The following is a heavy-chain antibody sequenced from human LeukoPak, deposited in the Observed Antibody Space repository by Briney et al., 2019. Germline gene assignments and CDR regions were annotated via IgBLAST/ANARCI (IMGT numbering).Heavy chain of an antibody. CDR2: IYYSGST. CDR3: ARTSYGSGSARSPFDY. V-gene: IGHV4-59*08. Sequence: SETLSLTCTVSGGSISSYYWSWIRQPPGKGLEWIGYIYYSGSTYYNPSLKSRVTISVDTSKNQFSLKLSSVTAADTAVYYCARTSYGSGSARSPFDYWGQGTLVTVSS. D-gene: IGHD3-10*01. CDR1: GGSISSYY. J-gene: IGHJ4*02.